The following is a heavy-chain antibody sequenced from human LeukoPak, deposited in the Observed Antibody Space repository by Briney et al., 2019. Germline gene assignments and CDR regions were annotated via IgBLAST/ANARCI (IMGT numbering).Heavy chain of an antibody. D-gene: IGHD3-22*01. CDR2: INHSGST. Sequence: SETLSLTCAVYGGSFSGYYWSWIRQPPGKGLEWSGEINHSGSTNYNPSLKSRVTISVDTSKNQFSLKLSSATAADTAVYYCARGVRYYDISGYYYYYYYMDVWGKGTTVTVSS. CDR3: ARGVRYYDISGYYYYYYYMDV. CDR1: GGSFSGYY. J-gene: IGHJ6*03. V-gene: IGHV4-34*01.